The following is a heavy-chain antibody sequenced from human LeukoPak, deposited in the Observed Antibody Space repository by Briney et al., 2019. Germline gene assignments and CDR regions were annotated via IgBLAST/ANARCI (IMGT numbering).Heavy chain of an antibody. V-gene: IGHV6-1*01. CDR2: TYYRSKWYK. D-gene: IGHD1-26*01. CDR1: GDSVSSNSAA. J-gene: IGHJ4*02. CDR3: ARSKGSYLAFDY. Sequence: SQTLSLTCAISGDSVSSNSAAWNWIRQSPSRGLEWLGRTYYRSKWYKDYAVSVKSRITINSDTSKNQLSLQLNSVTPEDTAVYYCARSKGSYLAFDYWGQGTLVTVSS.